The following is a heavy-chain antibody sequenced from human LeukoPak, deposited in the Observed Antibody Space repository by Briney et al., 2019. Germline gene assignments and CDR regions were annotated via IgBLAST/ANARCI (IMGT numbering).Heavy chain of an antibody. V-gene: IGHV3-30*03. D-gene: IGHD1-7*01. CDR1: GFTFSNYG. Sequence: PGGSLRLSCGASGFTFSNYGMHWVRQAPGKGLEWVAVVSSDGSIDYYADSVRGRFTVSRDNSKNTMFLQFNTLRPDDTAVYYCAREGMGTTFSAWFHPWGQGTLVTVSS. CDR2: VSSDGSID. CDR3: AREGMGTTFSAWFHP. J-gene: IGHJ5*02.